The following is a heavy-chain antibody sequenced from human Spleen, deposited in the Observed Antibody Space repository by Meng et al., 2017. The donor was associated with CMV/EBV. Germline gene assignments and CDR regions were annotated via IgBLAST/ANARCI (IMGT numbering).Heavy chain of an antibody. CDR3: ARARFDY. V-gene: IGHV4-38-2*02. CDR2: IYHSGST. CDR1: GYSISSGYY. Sequence: GSLRLPCTVSGYSISSGYYWGWVRQPPGKGLEWIGSIYHSGSTYYNPSLKSRVTISVDTSKNQSSLKLSSVTAADTAVYYCARARFDYWGQGTLVTVSS. J-gene: IGHJ4*02.